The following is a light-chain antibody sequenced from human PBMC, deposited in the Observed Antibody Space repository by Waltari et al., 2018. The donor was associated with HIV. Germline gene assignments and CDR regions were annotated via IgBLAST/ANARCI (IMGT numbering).Light chain of an antibody. CDR1: ELANQS. V-gene: IGLV3-25*03. CDR2: HDS. Sequence: SSDLTQAPSVSVSPGQTASISCSGHELANQSLHWYQEKAGQAPVLVISHDSEGPLGIPERVSGSRSGSLATLTITGVLADDEADYYCQAAAPSGTSVAFGGGTKLTVL. CDR3: QAAAPSGTSVA. J-gene: IGLJ2*01.